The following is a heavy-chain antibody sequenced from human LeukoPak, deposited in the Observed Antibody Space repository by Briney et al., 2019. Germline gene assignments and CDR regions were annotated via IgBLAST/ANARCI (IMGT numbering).Heavy chain of an antibody. CDR1: GGSISCYY. CDR2: IYYSGST. D-gene: IGHD6-19*01. CDR3: AREKKAVAGTGWFDP. J-gene: IGHJ5*02. Sequence: SETLSLTCTVSGGSISCYYWSWIRQPPGKGLEWIGYIYYSGSTNYNPSLKSRVTISVDTSKNQFSLKLSSVTAADTAVYYCAREKKAVAGTGWFDPWGQGTLVTVSS. V-gene: IGHV4-59*12.